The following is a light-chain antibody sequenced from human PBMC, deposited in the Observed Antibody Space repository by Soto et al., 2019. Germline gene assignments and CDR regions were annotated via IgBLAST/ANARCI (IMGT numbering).Light chain of an antibody. V-gene: IGKV3-20*01. Sequence: EILLTQSPGTLPLSPGERATLSCRASQSVSSSYLAWYQQKPGQAPRLLIYGASSRTTGIPDRFSGSGSGTDFTLTISRLEPEDFEVYYCQQYGSSMITFGQGTRLEIK. CDR2: GAS. J-gene: IGKJ5*01. CDR3: QQYGSSMIT. CDR1: QSVSSSY.